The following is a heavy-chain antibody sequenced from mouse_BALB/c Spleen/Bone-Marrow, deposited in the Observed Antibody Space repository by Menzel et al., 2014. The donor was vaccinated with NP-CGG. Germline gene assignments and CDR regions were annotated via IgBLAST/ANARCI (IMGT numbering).Heavy chain of an antibody. D-gene: IGHD1-1*02. V-gene: IGHV1-22*01. CDR3: VRVGWYGY. CDR2: FNPNNGGT. Sequence: EVQLQQSGPELVKPGSSVKMSCKTSGYSFTDYTIHWVKQSHGKSLEWIGGFNPNNGGTNYNQKFKDKATLTVDKSSRNAYKQLRSLTFEDSSVYYGVRVGWYGYWGQCTTLTVSS. J-gene: IGHJ2*01. CDR1: GYSFTDYT.